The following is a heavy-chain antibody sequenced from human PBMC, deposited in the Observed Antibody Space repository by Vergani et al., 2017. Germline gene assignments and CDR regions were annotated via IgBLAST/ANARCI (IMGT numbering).Heavy chain of an antibody. CDR1: GFTFSNSA. CDR2: ISGHGDRT. V-gene: IGHV3-23*01. J-gene: IGHJ4*02. CDR3: ARLSYDTTPYLQGGYDC. D-gene: IGHD3-22*01. Sequence: EVHLLESGGGQVEAGGSLRLSCVASGFTFSNSAMSWVRQTSGKGLEWVSAISGHGDRTYYADSVKDRFTISRDNSKNMLYLQMNSLRAEDTAVYYCARLSYDTTPYLQGGYDCWGQGTLVSVSS.